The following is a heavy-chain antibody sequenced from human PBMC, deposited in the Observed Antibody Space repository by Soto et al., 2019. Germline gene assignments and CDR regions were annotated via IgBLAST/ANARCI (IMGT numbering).Heavy chain of an antibody. CDR2: VSGDNGHT. J-gene: IGHJ5*02. CDR1: GYTFTTHG. CDR3: ARDLGYCRSGTCYREWFDP. V-gene: IGHV1-18*01. D-gene: IGHD2-15*01. Sequence: QVQLVQSGAEVKKPGASVKVSCKASGYTFTTHGISGVRQVPGQGLEWMGWVSGDNGHTNYAQRLQGRVTMTTDTSTNTASMELRSLRSADTAVYDCARDLGYCRSGTCYREWFDPWGQGTLVTVSS.